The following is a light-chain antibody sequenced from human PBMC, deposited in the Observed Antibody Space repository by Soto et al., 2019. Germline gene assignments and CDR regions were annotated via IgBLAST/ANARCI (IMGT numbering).Light chain of an antibody. CDR3: HQYGSSPYT. CDR1: QSVSSSY. V-gene: IGKV3-20*01. Sequence: EIVLTQSPGTLSLSPGERATLSCRASQSVSSSYLAWYQQKPGQAPRLLIYGASSRATGIPDRFSGSGSGTDFPLTISRLEPEDFAVYYCHQYGSSPYTFGQWTKLEIK. J-gene: IGKJ2*01. CDR2: GAS.